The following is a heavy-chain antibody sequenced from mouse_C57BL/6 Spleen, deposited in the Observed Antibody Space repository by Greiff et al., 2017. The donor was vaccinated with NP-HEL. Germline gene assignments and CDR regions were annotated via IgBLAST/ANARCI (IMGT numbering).Heavy chain of an antibody. CDR3: ARGPEANFFDY. V-gene: IGHV3-6*01. J-gene: IGHJ2*01. Sequence: ESGPGLVKPSQSLSLTCSVTGYSITSGYYWNWIRQFPGNKLEWMGYISYDGSNNYNPSLKNRISITRDTSKNQFFLKLNSVTTEDTATYYCARGPEANFFDYWGQGTTLTVSS. CDR2: ISYDGSN. D-gene: IGHD4-1*01. CDR1: GYSITSGYY.